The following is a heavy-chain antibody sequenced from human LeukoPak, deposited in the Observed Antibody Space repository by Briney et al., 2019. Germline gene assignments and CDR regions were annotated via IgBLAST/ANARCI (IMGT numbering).Heavy chain of an antibody. CDR1: GGSISSSSYY. V-gene: IGHV4-39*07. J-gene: IGHJ4*02. D-gene: IGHD3-22*01. CDR3: AREGDSSGYWTL. CDR2: IYYSGST. Sequence: SETLSLTCTVSGGSISSSSYYWGWVRQPPGKGLEWIGSIYYSGSTYYNPSLKSRVTISVDTSKNQFSLKLSSVTAADTAVYYCAREGDSSGYWTLWGQGTLVTVSS.